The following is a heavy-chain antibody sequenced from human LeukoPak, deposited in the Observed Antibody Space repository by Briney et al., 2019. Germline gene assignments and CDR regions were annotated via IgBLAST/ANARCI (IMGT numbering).Heavy chain of an antibody. V-gene: IGHV4-34*01. CDR3: ARTRGGIAARPID. J-gene: IGHJ4*02. D-gene: IGHD6-6*01. CDR1: GGSFSGYY. CDR2: INHSGST. Sequence: PSETLSLTCAVYGGSFSGYYWSWIRQPPGKGLEWIGEINHSGSTNYNPSLKSRVTISVDTSKNQFSLKLSSVTAAGTAVYYCARTRGGIAARPIDWGQGTLVTVSS.